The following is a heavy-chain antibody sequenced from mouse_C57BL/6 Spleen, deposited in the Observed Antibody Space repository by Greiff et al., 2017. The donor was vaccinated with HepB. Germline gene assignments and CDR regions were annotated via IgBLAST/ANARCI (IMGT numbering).Heavy chain of an antibody. J-gene: IGHJ1*03. CDR2: ISSGGDYI. CDR1: GFTFSSYA. D-gene: IGHD2-1*01. Sequence: EVKLVESGEGLVKPGGSLKLSCAASGFTFSSYAMSWVRQTPEKRLEWVAYISSGGDYIYYADTVKGRFTISRDNARNTLYLQMSSLKSEDTAMYYCTREGGNYRYFDVWGTGTTVTVSS. CDR3: TREGGNYRYFDV. V-gene: IGHV5-9-1*02.